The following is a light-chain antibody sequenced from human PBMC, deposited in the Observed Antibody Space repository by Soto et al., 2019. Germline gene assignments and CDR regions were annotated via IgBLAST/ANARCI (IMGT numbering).Light chain of an antibody. CDR3: AAWDDSLSVVV. CDR2: RNN. Sequence: QSVLPQPPSASGTPGQRVTISCSGSSSNIGSNYVYWYQQLPGTAPKLLIYRNNQRPSGVPDRFSGSKSGTSASLAISGLRSEDEADYYCAAWDDSLSVVVFGGGTKRTVL. J-gene: IGLJ2*01. V-gene: IGLV1-47*01. CDR1: SSNIGSNY.